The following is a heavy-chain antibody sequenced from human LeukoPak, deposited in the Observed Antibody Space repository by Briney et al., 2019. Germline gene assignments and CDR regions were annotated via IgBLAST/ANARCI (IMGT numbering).Heavy chain of an antibody. J-gene: IGHJ4*02. D-gene: IGHD3-22*01. Sequence: GGSLRLSCAASGFTFSSYGMHWVRQAPGKGLEWVAFIRYDGSNKYYADSVKGRFTISRDNSKNTLYLQMNSLRAEDTAVYYCAKENYYDSSGRFDYWGQGTLVTVSS. V-gene: IGHV3-30*02. CDR1: GFTFSSYG. CDR3: AKENYYDSSGRFDY. CDR2: IRYDGSNK.